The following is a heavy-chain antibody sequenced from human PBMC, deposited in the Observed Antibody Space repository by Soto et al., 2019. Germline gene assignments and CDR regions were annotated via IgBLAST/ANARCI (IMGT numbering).Heavy chain of an antibody. CDR2: INVYNGNT. D-gene: IGHD3-10*01. CDR1: GYTFTNYA. J-gene: IGHJ4*02. V-gene: IGHV1-18*01. Sequence: ASVKVSCKASGYTFTNYAISWVRQAPGQGLEWMGWINVYNGNTKYVQKFQGRVTMTTDTSTSTVYMELRSLTSDDTAVYYCARDGVAATMGISGYWGQGTLVTVSS. CDR3: ARDGVAATMGISGY.